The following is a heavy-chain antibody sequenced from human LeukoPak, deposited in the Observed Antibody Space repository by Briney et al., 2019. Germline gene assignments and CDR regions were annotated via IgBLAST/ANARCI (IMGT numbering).Heavy chain of an antibody. V-gene: IGHV3-30*03. Sequence: GGSLRLSCAASGFTFSSYGMPWVRQAPGKGLEWVAVISYDGSNKYYADSVKGRFTISRDNSKNTLYQQMNSLRAEDTAVYYCARDLEDTAMVSGMDVWGQGTTVTVSS. CDR3: ARDLEDTAMVSGMDV. J-gene: IGHJ6*02. CDR1: GFTFSSYG. CDR2: ISYDGSNK. D-gene: IGHD5-18*01.